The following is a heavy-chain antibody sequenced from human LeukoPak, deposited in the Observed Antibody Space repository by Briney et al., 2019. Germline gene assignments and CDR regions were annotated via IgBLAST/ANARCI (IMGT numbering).Heavy chain of an antibody. CDR2: IIPILGIA. CDR3: ARREMATINGHFHH. D-gene: IGHD5-12*01. CDR1: GGTFSSYV. J-gene: IGHJ1*01. Sequence: ASVKVSCKASGGTFSSYVISWVRQAPGRGLEWMGRIIPILGIANYAQKFQGRVTITADKSTSTAYMELSSLRSEDTAVYYCARREMATINGHFHHWGQGTLVTVSS. V-gene: IGHV1-69*04.